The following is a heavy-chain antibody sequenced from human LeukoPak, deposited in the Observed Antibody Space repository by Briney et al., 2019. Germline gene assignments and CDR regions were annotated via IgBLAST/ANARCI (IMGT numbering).Heavy chain of an antibody. CDR2: IIPILGIA. D-gene: IGHD5-18*01. CDR3: ASGYSYGYTNNWFDP. CDR1: GGTFSSYA. Sequence: SVKVSCKASGGTFSSYAISWVRQAPGQGLEWMGRIIPILGIANYAQKFQGRVTITADKSTSTAYMELSSLRSEDTAVYYCASGYSYGYTNNWFDPWGQGTLVTVSS. V-gene: IGHV1-69*04. J-gene: IGHJ5*02.